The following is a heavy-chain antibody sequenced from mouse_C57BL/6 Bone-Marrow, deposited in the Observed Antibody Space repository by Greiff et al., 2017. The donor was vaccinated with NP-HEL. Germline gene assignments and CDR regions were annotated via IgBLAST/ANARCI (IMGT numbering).Heavy chain of an antibody. J-gene: IGHJ4*01. Sequence: QVQLKQSGAELVRPGASVKLSCKASGYTFTDYYINWVKQRPGQGLEWIARIYPGSGNTYYNEKFKGKATLTAEKSSSTAYMQLSSLTSEDSAVYYCARAVYYYGSSPYDYAMDYWGQGTSVTVSS. CDR1: GYTFTDYY. V-gene: IGHV1-76*01. CDR3: ARAVYYYGSSPYDYAMDY. D-gene: IGHD1-1*01. CDR2: IYPGSGNT.